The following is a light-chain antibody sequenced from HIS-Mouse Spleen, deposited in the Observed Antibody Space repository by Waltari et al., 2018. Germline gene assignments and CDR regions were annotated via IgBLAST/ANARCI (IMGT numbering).Light chain of an antibody. V-gene: IGKV3-20*01. CDR2: GAS. J-gene: IGKJ4*01. CDR3: QQYGSSPLT. Sequence: EIVLTQSPGTLSLSPAERATLSCRASQDVSSSYLAWYQQKPGQAPRLLIYGASSRATGIPDRFSGGGSGTDFTLTISRLEPEDFAVYYCQQYGSSPLTFGGGTKVEIK. CDR1: QDVSSSY.